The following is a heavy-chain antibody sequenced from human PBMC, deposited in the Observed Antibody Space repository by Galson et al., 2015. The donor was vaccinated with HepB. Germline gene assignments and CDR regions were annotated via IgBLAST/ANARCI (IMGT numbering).Heavy chain of an antibody. V-gene: IGHV6-1*01. CDR3: AREKDSRTWPLHYDT. J-gene: IGHJ4*02. CDR2: TYYVSKWYS. D-gene: IGHD6-13*01. Sequence: CAISGDSVSNSGAAWNWIRQSPSRGLDWLGRTYYVSKWYSDSPMSVKSRITISPDTFKNQFSLQLKSLTPEDTAVYYCAREKDSRTWPLHYDTWGQGTLVTVSS. CDR1: GDSVSNSGAA.